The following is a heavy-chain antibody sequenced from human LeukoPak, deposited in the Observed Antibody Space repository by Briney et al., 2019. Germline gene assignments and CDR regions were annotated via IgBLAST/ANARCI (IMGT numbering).Heavy chain of an antibody. J-gene: IGHJ4*02. CDR2: VYYSGDT. V-gene: IGHV4-59*01. CDR3: VRGQILADY. D-gene: IGHD2/OR15-2a*01. CDR1: GGSISDYY. Sequence: SETLSLTCTVSGGSISDYYWSWIRQPPGKGLEWIGYVYYSGDTNCNPSLKSRVTMSVDTSKNQFSLKLNSVTAADTAVYYCVRGQILADYWGQGALVTVSS.